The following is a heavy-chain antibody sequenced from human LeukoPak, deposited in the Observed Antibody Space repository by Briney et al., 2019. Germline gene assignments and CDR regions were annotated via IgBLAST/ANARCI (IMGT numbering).Heavy chain of an antibody. D-gene: IGHD3-16*01. CDR2: ISSTSSAI. J-gene: IGHJ4*02. CDR3: ARVIGSYGDSAY. CDR1: GFTFSSYS. V-gene: IGHV3-48*04. Sequence: SGGSLRLSCAASGFTFSSYSMNWVRQAPGKGLEWLSYISSTSSAIYYADSLKGRFPISRDNAKNSLYLQTDSLRAEDTAVYYCARVIGSYGDSAYWGQGTLVTVSS.